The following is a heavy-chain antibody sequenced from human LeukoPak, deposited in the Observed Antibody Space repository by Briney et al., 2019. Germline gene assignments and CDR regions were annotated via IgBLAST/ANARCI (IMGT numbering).Heavy chain of an antibody. CDR3: ARDGNGGVDY. CDR2: IIPIFGTA. J-gene: IGHJ4*02. CDR1: GYTFTSYG. Sequence: SVKVSCKASGYTFTSYGISWVRQAPGQGLEWIGGIIPIFGTANYAQKFQGRVTITADESTSTAYMELSSLRSEDTAVYYCARDGNGGVDYWGQGTLVTVSS. V-gene: IGHV1-69*13. D-gene: IGHD4-23*01.